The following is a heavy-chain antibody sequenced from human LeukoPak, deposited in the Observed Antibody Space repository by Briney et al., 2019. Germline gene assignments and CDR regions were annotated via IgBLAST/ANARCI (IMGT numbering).Heavy chain of an antibody. CDR3: ARDTSGYDPF. CDR1: GFNFNNYY. D-gene: IGHD5-12*01. J-gene: IGHJ4*02. V-gene: IGHV3-7*05. CDR2: IKQDGREK. Sequence: SGGSLRLSCAASGFNFNNYYMSWVRQAPGKGLEWVANIKQDGREKNYVDSVRGRFTISRDNAKNSVYLQLNSLRVEDTAVYYCARDTSGYDPFWGQGTRVTVSS.